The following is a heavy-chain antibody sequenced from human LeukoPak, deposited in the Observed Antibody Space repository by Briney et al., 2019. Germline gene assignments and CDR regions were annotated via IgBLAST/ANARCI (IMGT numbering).Heavy chain of an antibody. CDR1: GFTFSSCE. V-gene: IGHV3-48*03. J-gene: IGHJ4*02. D-gene: IGHD5-24*01. Sequence: GGSLRLSCAASGFTFSSCEMNWVRQAPGKGLEWVSYISSSGSTIYYADSVKGRFTISRDNAKNSLYLQMNSLRAEDTAVYYCAREEAEIIDYWGQGTLVTVSS. CDR3: AREEAEIIDY. CDR2: ISSSGSTI.